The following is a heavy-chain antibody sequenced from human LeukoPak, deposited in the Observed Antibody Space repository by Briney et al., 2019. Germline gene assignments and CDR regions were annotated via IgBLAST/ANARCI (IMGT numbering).Heavy chain of an antibody. D-gene: IGHD6-6*01. J-gene: IGHJ4*02. Sequence: SVNLSLTCAVSGSSISRYYWRWIRQPPGQGLEWIGYIYYTGSTNYSPSLKSRVTMFVDMSKNQFSLRLSSVTAADTAVYYCARHRAYSSSSPFDYWGQGTLVTVSS. CDR3: ARHRAYSSSSPFDY. CDR1: GSSISRYY. CDR2: IYYTGST. V-gene: IGHV4-59*08.